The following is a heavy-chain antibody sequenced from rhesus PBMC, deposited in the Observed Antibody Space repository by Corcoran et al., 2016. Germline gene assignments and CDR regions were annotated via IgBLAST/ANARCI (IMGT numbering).Heavy chain of an antibody. CDR2: IFGIGGST. J-gene: IGHJ3*01. D-gene: IGHD3-28*01. V-gene: IGHV4-173*01. Sequence: QLQLQESGPGLVKPSETLSLPCAVSGGSISSNYWSWILQPPGEGLEWIGRIFGIGGSTDYNPALKSRGNISADTAKNQFSLKLSYVTDADTAVYYWARHYYDSGYYVFGAFDFWGQGLRVTVSS. CDR1: GGSISSNY. CDR3: ARHYYDSGYYVFGAFDF.